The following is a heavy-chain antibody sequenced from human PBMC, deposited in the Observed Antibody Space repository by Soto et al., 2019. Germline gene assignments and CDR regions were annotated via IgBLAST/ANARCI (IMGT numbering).Heavy chain of an antibody. V-gene: IGHV4-59*08. CDR2: IYYSGST. D-gene: IGHD3-9*01. J-gene: IGHJ6*02. CDR1: GGSISSYY. CDR3: ARRDMLSSPRDYSYGMEV. Sequence: SETLSLTCTVSGGSISSYYWSWIRQPPGKGLEWIGYIYYSGSTNYNPSLKSRVTISVDTSKNQFSLKLSSVTAADTAVYYCARRDMLSSPRDYSYGMEVWGQGTTVTVSS.